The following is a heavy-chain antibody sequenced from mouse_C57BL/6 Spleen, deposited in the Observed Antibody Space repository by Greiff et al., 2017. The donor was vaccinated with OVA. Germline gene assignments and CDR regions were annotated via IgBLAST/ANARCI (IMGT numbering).Heavy chain of an antibody. J-gene: IGHJ4*01. CDR2: IDPETGGT. CDR1: GYTFTDYE. D-gene: IGHD2-4*01. CDR3: TRKGYDYDGYFALDY. Sequence: VQLHQSGAELVRPGASVTLSCKASGYTFTDYEMHWVKQTPVHGLEWIGAIDPETGGTAYNQKFKGKAILTADKSSSTAYMELRSLTSEDSAVYYCTRKGYDYDGYFALDYWGSVTSGTVAS. V-gene: IGHV1-15*01.